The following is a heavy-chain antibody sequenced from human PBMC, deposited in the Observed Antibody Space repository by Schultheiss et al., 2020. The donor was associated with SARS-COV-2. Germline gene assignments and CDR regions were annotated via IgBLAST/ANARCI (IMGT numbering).Heavy chain of an antibody. Sequence: SQTLSLTCAVSGGSISSGGYYWSWIRQPPGKGLEWIGYIYYSGSTYYNPSLKSRVTISVDTSKNQFSLKLSSVTAADTAVYYCALGGGYYFLYQEPYFQHWGQGTLVTVSS. V-gene: IGHV4-31*11. CDR2: IYYSGST. J-gene: IGHJ1*01. CDR1: GGSISSGGYY. CDR3: ALGGGYYFLYQEPYFQH. D-gene: IGHD3-22*01.